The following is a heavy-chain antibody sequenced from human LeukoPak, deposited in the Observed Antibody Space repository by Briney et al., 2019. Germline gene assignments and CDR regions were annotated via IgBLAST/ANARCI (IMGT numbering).Heavy chain of an antibody. J-gene: IGHJ3*02. D-gene: IGHD2-2*01. CDR2: ISYDGSNK. CDR1: GFTFSSYG. Sequence: GGSLRLSCAASGFTFSSYGMHWVRQAPGKGLEWVAVISYDGSNKYYADSVKGRFTISRDNSKNTLYLQMNSLRAEDTAVYYCAKDLCSSTSCDAFDIWGQGTMVTVSS. V-gene: IGHV3-30*18. CDR3: AKDLCSSTSCDAFDI.